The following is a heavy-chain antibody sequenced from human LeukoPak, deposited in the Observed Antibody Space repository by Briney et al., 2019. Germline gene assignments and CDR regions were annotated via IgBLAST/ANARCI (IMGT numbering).Heavy chain of an antibody. J-gene: IGHJ4*02. CDR3: AKDPLYCSSTSCPGY. Sequence: PGGSLRLSCAASGLTFSGYWMSWVRQAPGKGLEWVANIKPDGSERYYVDSVKGRFTISRDNSKNTLYLQMNSLRDEDTAVYYCAKDPLYCSSTSCPGYWGQGTLVTVSS. V-gene: IGHV3-7*03. CDR2: IKPDGSER. D-gene: IGHD2-2*01. CDR1: GLTFSGYW.